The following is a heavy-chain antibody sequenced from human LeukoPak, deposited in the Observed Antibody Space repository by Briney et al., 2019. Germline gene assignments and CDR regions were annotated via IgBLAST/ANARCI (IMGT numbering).Heavy chain of an antibody. CDR1: GGTFSSYA. CDR2: IIPIFGTA. V-gene: IGHV1-69*13. Sequence: ASVKVSCKASGGTFSSYAISWVRQAPGQGLEWMGGIIPIFGTANDAQKFQGRVTITADESTSTAYMELSSLRSEDTAVYYCARRVGAGYCTNVVCYTPFDYWGQGTLVTVSS. J-gene: IGHJ4*02. D-gene: IGHD2-8*01. CDR3: ARRVGAGYCTNVVCYTPFDY.